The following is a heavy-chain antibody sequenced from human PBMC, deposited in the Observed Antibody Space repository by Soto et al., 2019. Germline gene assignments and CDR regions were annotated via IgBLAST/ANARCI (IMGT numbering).Heavy chain of an antibody. Sequence: ALVKVSCKVSGYTLTELSMHWVRQAPGKGLEWMGGFDPEDGETIYAQKFQGRVTMTEDTSTDTAYMELSSLRSEDTAVYYCATDSLERRRAFDIWGQGTMVTVSS. D-gene: IGHD1-1*01. CDR1: GYTLTELS. CDR2: FDPEDGET. J-gene: IGHJ3*02. CDR3: ATDSLERRRAFDI. V-gene: IGHV1-24*01.